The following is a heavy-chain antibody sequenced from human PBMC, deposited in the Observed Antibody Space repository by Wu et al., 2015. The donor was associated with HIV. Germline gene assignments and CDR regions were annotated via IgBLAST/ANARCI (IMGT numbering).Heavy chain of an antibody. V-gene: IGHV1-2*02. D-gene: IGHD2-2*01. J-gene: IGHJ5*02. CDR1: GGTFSSYG. CDR3: ARDKVVPVQSNWFDP. CDR2: INPNSGGT. Sequence: QVQLVQSGAEVMKPGSSVKVSCKAAGGTFSSYGISWVRQAPGQGLEWMGGINPNSGGTNYAQKFQGRVTMTRDTSISTAYMELSRLRSDDTAVYYCARDKVVPVQSNWFDPGAREPWSPSPQ.